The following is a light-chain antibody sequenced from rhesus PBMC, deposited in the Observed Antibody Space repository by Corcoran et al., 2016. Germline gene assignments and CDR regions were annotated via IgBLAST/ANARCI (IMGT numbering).Light chain of an antibody. J-gene: IGKJ4*01. V-gene: IGKV1-25*01. CDR3: QQHNTYPLT. CDR1: QGLSKY. CDR2: DAS. Sequence: DIQMTQSPSSLSASAGETVTITCQASQGLSKYLAWYQQQPGKAPKLLIYDASTLQSGVPSKFSGRGSGTEFTLIISSLQPEDFATYYCQQHNTYPLTFGGGPKV.